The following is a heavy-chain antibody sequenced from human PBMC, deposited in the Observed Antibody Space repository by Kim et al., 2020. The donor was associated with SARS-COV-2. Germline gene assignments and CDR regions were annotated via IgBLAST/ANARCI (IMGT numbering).Heavy chain of an antibody. CDR2: IWYDGSNK. V-gene: IGHV3-33*01. D-gene: IGHD3-10*01. J-gene: IGHJ4*02. CDR1: GFTFSSYG. CDR3: ARGRLRGYYYGSGKTPPFDY. Sequence: GGSLRLSCAASGFTFSSYGMHWVRQAPGKGLEWVAVIWYDGSNKYYADSVKGRFTISRDNSKNTLYLQMNSLRAEDTAVYYCARGRLRGYYYGSGKTPPFDYWGQGTLVTVSS.